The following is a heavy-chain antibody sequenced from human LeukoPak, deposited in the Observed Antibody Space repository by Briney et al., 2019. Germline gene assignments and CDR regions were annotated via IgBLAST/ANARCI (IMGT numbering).Heavy chain of an antibody. CDR1: GFTFSHYD. Sequence: GGSLRLSCATSGFTFSHYDMRWVRQAPGKGLEWVADTWSDATNMYYGDSVMGRFIISRDNSKNTIYLQMNSLRVEDTAVYYCAKDAQRGFDYSNSLQSWGQGTLVTVSS. D-gene: IGHD4-11*01. V-gene: IGHV3-33*06. J-gene: IGHJ5*02. CDR3: AKDAQRGFDYSNSLQS. CDR2: TWSDATNM.